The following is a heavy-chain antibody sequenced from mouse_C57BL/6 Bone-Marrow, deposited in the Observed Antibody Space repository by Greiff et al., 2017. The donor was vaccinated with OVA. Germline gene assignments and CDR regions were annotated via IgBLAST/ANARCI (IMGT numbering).Heavy chain of an antibody. J-gene: IGHJ4*01. Sequence: EVQGVESGPGLAKPSQTLSLTCSVTGYSITSDYWNWIRKFPGNKLEYMGYISYSGSTYYNPSLKSRISITRDTSKNQYYLQLNSVTTEDTATYYCARSRTAGPYAMDYWGQGTSVTVSS. CDR1: GYSITSDY. CDR3: ARSRTAGPYAMDY. CDR2: ISYSGST. V-gene: IGHV3-8*01. D-gene: IGHD1-2*01.